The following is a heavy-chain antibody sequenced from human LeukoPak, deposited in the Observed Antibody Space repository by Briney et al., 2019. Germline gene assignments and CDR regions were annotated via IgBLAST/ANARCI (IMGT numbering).Heavy chain of an antibody. CDR3: ARDRRQWFGELYPFDY. Sequence: SETLSLTCTVSGASITNSAYHWGWIRQPPGKGLEWIGSINYSGGTHYNPSPKSRVTISADKSKNQSSLKLSSVTAADTAVYYCARDRRQWFGELYPFDYWGQGTLVTVSS. D-gene: IGHD3-10*01. CDR1: GASITNSAYH. V-gene: IGHV4-39*07. J-gene: IGHJ4*02. CDR2: INYSGGT.